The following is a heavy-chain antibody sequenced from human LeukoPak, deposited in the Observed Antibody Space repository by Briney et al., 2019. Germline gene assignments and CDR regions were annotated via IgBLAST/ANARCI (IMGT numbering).Heavy chain of an antibody. D-gene: IGHD6-13*01. CDR1: GGSISGYY. J-gene: IGHJ4*02. CDR3: ARGIAAAGNFDY. Sequence: SETLSLTCTVSGGSISGYYWSWIRQPPGKGLEWIGYIYYSGSTNYNPSLKSRVTISVDTSKNQFSLKLSSVTAADTAVYYCARGIAAAGNFDYWGQGTLVTVSS. V-gene: IGHV4-59*01. CDR2: IYYSGST.